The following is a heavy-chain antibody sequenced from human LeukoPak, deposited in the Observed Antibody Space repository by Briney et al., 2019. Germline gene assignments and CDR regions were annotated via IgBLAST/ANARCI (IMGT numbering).Heavy chain of an antibody. D-gene: IGHD5-12*01. Sequence: GGSLRLSCAASGFNFIDYSMIWVRQAPGKGLEWISYIGISSGNTKYADSVKGRFTISRDKARNSLYLQMNSLQVEDTAVYYCARDHRYAFDNWGHGTLVTVSS. CDR2: IGISSGNT. CDR1: GFNFIDYS. V-gene: IGHV3-48*01. J-gene: IGHJ4*01. CDR3: ARDHRYAFDN.